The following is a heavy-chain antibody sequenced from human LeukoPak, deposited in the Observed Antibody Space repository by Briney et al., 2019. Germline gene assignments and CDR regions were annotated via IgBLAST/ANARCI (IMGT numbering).Heavy chain of an antibody. V-gene: IGHV3-30-3*02. CDR2: ISYDGINK. CDR3: AKQHAATGGYFDY. D-gene: IGHD6-25*01. CDR1: GFTFSTYA. J-gene: IGHJ4*02. Sequence: GGSLRLSCAASGFTFSTYAMHWVRQAPGKGLEWVALISYDGINKYYADSVKGRFTISRDNSKNTLYLQMNSLRAEDTAVYYCAKQHAATGGYFDYWGQGTLVTVSS.